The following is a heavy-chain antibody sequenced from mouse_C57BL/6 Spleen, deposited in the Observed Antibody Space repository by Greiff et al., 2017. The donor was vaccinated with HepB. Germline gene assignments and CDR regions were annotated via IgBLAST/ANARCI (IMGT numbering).Heavy chain of an antibody. J-gene: IGHJ3*01. Sequence: VQLQQSGAELVMPGASVKLSCKASGYTFTSYWMHWVKQRPGQGLEWIGEIDPSDSYTNYNQKFKGKSTLTVDKSSSTAYMQLSSLTSEDSAVYYCARSGSNDPFAYWGQGTLVTVSA. V-gene: IGHV1-69*01. CDR1: GYTFTSYW. CDR3: ARSGSNDPFAY. D-gene: IGHD2-12*01. CDR2: IDPSDSYT.